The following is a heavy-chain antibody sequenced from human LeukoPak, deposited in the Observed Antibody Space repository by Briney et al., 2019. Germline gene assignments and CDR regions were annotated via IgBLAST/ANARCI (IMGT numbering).Heavy chain of an antibody. Sequence: PGGSLRLSCAASGFTCSSYEMNWVRQAPGKGLEWVSYISSSGTTIYYADSVKGRFTISTANAKNSLYLQMNSLRAEDTAVYYCARNLDYGLDYWGQGTLVTASS. CDR1: GFTCSSYE. J-gene: IGHJ4*02. CDR3: ARNLDYGLDY. D-gene: IGHD4-17*01. CDR2: ISSSGTTI. V-gene: IGHV3-48*03.